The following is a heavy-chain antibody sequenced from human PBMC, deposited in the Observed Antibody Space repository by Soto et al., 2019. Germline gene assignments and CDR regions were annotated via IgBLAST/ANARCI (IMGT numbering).Heavy chain of an antibody. V-gene: IGHV1-18*04. D-gene: IGHD3-3*01. Sequence: ASVKVSCKASGYTFTSYGISWVRQAPGRGLEWMGWISAYNGNTNYAQKLQGRVTMTTDTSTSTAYMELRSLRSDDTAVYYCARDPDYDFWSGDAFDIWGQGTMVTVS. CDR1: GYTFTSYG. CDR3: ARDPDYDFWSGDAFDI. J-gene: IGHJ3*02. CDR2: ISAYNGNT.